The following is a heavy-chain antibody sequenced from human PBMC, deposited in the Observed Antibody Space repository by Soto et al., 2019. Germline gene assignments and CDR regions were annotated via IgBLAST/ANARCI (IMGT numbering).Heavy chain of an antibody. Sequence: PSETLSLTCTVSGGSISSGGYYWNWFRQHPGKGLEWIGYIYYSGSTYYNPSLKSRVTISVDTSKNQFSLKLSSVTAADTAVYYCARAPLGIIVAPDFWGQGTLVT. V-gene: IGHV4-31*02. CDR2: IYYSGST. CDR1: GGSISSGGYY. D-gene: IGHD3-22*01. CDR3: ARAPLGIIVAPDF. J-gene: IGHJ4*02.